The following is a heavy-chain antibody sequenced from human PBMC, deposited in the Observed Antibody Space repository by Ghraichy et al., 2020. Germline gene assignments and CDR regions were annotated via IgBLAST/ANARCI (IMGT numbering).Heavy chain of an antibody. CDR1: GFSLTDSW. V-gene: IGHV3-74*01. CDR2: LSPAANII. Sequence: ETLSLTCAASGFSLTDSWMYWVRQVPGKGLVWVSHLSPAANIINYVESVRGRFTISRDTAKNTLFLQMDSLRVDDTAMYYCARGEFGLVDWGRGTLVTVSA. CDR3: ARGEFGLVD. J-gene: IGHJ4*02. D-gene: IGHD3/OR15-3a*01.